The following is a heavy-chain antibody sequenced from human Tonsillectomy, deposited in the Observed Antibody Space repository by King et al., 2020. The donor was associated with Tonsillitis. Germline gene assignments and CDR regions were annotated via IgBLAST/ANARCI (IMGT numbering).Heavy chain of an antibody. D-gene: IGHD6-13*01. V-gene: IGHV3-11*01. J-gene: IGHJ5*02. CDR3: ASCSAIAGTRWFDP. CDR2: INSSSAPI. CDR1: GLTYSDYY. Sequence: VQLVESGGGLVKPGGSLRLSCAASGLTYSDYYMSWIRQAPGKGLEWISYINSSSAPIYYADSVKGRFSISRYNAKNSLYLQMSSLRAEDTAIYFCASCSAIAGTRWFDPWGQGTLVTVSS.